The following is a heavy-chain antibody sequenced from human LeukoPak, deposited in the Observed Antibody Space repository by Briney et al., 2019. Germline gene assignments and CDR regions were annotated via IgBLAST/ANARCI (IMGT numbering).Heavy chain of an antibody. J-gene: IGHJ6*02. V-gene: IGHV5-51*01. CDR3: ASVSYSSGWYLGMDV. CDR2: IYPGDSDT. D-gene: IGHD6-19*01. CDR1: GYIFTSYW. Sequence: GESLKISCKGSGYIFTSYWIGWVRQMSGKGLEWMGIIYPGDSDTRYSPSFQGQVTISADKSISTAYLQWSSLKASDTAMYYCASVSYSSGWYLGMDVWGQGTTVTVSS.